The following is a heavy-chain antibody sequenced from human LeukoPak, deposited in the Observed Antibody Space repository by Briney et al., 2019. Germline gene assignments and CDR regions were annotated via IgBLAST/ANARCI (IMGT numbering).Heavy chain of an antibody. CDR1: GYTFTSYD. Sequence: GASVKVSCKASGYTFTSYDISWVRQATGQGLEWMGWMNPNSGNTGYAQKFQGRVTMTRNTSISTAYMELSSLRSEDTAVYYCARGEEATPYYYYYYYMDVWGKGTTVTVSS. CDR3: ARGEEATPYYYYYYYMDV. J-gene: IGHJ6*03. CDR2: MNPNSGNT. V-gene: IGHV1-8*01.